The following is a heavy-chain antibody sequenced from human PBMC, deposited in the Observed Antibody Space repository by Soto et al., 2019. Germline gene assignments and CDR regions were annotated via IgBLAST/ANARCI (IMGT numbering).Heavy chain of an antibody. V-gene: IGHV3-11*01. CDR1: GFSFSHYY. J-gene: IGHJ3*02. CDR3: ASDGNHDGFDI. CDR2: ISSSSNTI. D-gene: IGHD4-4*01. Sequence: QVPLVESGGGLVKPGGSLRLSCAASGFSFSHYYMSWIRQAPGKGLEWLSCISSSSNTIYYADSVKGRFTISRDNAKNSLYLQMNSLRAEDTAVYYCASDGNHDGFDIWGQGTMVTVSS.